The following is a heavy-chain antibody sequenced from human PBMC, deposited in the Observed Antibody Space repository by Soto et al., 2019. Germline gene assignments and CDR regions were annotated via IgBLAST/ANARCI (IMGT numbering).Heavy chain of an antibody. Sequence: QVQLVQSGAEVKKPGASVKVSCKASGYTFTSYDINWVRQATGQGLEWMGWMNPNSGNTGYAQKFQGRVTMTRNTSISTAYMELSSLRSEDTAVYYCARGAQRITIFGVVIIPNGMDVWGQGTTVTVSS. CDR2: MNPNSGNT. J-gene: IGHJ6*02. CDR1: GYTFTSYD. V-gene: IGHV1-8*01. D-gene: IGHD3-3*01. CDR3: ARGAQRITIFGVVIIPNGMDV.